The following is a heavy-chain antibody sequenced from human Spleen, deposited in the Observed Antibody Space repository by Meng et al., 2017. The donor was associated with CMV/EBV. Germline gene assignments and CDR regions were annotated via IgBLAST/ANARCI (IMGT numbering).Heavy chain of an antibody. V-gene: IGHV4-39*07. CDR2: LSYGGSI. CDR3: ARARFDY. Sequence: LETLSLTCTVSGASITSSSYFWDWIRQSPGKGLEWIGSLSYGGSIYYNPSLKSRVTISVDTSKNQFSLKLSSVTAADTAVYYCARARFDYWGQGTLVTVSS. J-gene: IGHJ4*02. CDR1: GASITSSSYF.